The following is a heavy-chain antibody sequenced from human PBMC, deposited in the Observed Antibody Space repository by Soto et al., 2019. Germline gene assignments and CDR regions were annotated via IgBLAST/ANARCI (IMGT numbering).Heavy chain of an antibody. J-gene: IGHJ4*02. CDR3: ARDESSSWYTPPALDY. V-gene: IGHV3-48*03. D-gene: IGHD6-13*01. Sequence: EVQLVESGGGLVQPGGSLRLSCAASGFTFSSYEMNWVRQAPGKGLEWGSYISSSGSTIYYADSVKGRFTISRDNAKNSLYLQMNSLRAEDTAVYYCARDESSSWYTPPALDYWGQGTLVTVSS. CDR1: GFTFSSYE. CDR2: ISSSGSTI.